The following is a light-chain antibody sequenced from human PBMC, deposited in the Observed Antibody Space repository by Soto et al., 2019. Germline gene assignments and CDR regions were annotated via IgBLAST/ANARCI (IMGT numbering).Light chain of an antibody. V-gene: IGKV3D-15*01. CDR1: QDVSSK. CDR2: DAS. J-gene: IGKJ4*01. Sequence: EMVVTQSPATLSVSPGERVTLSCRTSQDVSSKLAWYQQKPGQPPSLLIYDASTRATGTPARFSGSGSGTDFTLAISSLQSEDYALYFCQQYIRWPLTFGGGTKVEIK. CDR3: QQYIRWPLT.